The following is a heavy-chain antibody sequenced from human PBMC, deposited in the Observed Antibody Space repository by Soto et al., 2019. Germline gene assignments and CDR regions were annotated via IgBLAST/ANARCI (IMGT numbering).Heavy chain of an antibody. Sequence: ASVKVSCKASGYTFPGSYMHWVRQAPGKGLEWMGWINPNSGGTNYAQKFQGRVTMTRDTSISTAYMELSRLRSDDTAVYYCARAGTTSHLDYYGMDVWGQGTTVTVSS. D-gene: IGHD1-1*01. V-gene: IGHV1-2*02. CDR2: INPNSGGT. CDR3: ARAGTTSHLDYYGMDV. CDR1: GYTFPGSY. J-gene: IGHJ6*02.